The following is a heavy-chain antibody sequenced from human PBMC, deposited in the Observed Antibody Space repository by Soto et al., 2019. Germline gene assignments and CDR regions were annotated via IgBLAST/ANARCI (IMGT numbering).Heavy chain of an antibody. V-gene: IGHV4-4*02. D-gene: IGHD6-19*01. Sequence: QVQLQESGPGLVKPSGTLSLTCALSGGSISSTNWWNWVRQPPGKGLEWIGEIDHSGSTNYNPSLKSRVTMSVDKPKNQFSLKLSSVTAADTAVYYCVRDSGNGWKDYWGQGTLVTVSS. CDR3: VRDSGNGWKDY. CDR1: GGSISSTNW. J-gene: IGHJ4*02. CDR2: IDHSGST.